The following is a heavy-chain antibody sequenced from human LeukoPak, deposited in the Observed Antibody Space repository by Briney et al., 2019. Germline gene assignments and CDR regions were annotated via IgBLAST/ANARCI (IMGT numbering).Heavy chain of an antibody. CDR1: GGSLSSSSFS. Sequence: SDTLSLTCTVSGGSLSSSSFSLAGIRQPPGKGLEWIGSINNSGSTSPNPSLKSRVSIFVHTSQNQFSLKLSAVTAADTAMYYCARGHYDFSTGSYTGGFYYLDSWGQGTLVTVS. CDR3: ARGHYDFSTGSYTGGFYYLDS. V-gene: IGHV4-39*01. CDR2: INNSGST. J-gene: IGHJ4*02. D-gene: IGHD3-3*01.